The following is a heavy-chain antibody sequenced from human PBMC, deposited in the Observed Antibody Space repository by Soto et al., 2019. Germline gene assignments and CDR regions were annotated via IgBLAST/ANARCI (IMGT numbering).Heavy chain of an antibody. J-gene: IGHJ5*02. Sequence: EVQLVESGGGLVQPGGSLRLSCAASGFSFSNYEMNWVRQAPGEGLEWVSYINSDGSTIYYADSVKGRFTVSRDNAKNSLYLQMNSLRAEDTAVYYCARDWLEEWAPWGQGTLVTVSS. V-gene: IGHV3-48*03. CDR2: INSDGSTI. D-gene: IGHD1-26*01. CDR3: ARDWLEEWAP. CDR1: GFSFSNYE.